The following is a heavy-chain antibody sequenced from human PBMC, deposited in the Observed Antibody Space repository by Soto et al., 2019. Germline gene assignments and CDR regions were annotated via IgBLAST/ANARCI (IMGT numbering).Heavy chain of an antibody. CDR3: ANGLTTMTS. D-gene: IGHD4-17*01. Sequence: EVQLLESGGGLVQPGGSLRLSCAASGLTFSSYAMSWVRQAPGKGLEWVSGISSSADSTYYADSVKGRFTISRDNFKNTLYLQMNSLRAEDTAVYYCANGLTTMTSWGQGTLVTVSS. CDR1: GLTFSSYA. J-gene: IGHJ5*02. CDR2: ISSSADST. V-gene: IGHV3-23*01.